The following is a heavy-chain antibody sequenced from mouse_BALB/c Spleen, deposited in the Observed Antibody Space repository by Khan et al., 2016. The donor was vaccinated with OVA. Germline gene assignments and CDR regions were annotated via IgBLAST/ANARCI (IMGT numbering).Heavy chain of an antibody. CDR3: SRGDYHGRGYFDV. CDR1: GLTFSIYA. D-gene: IGHD1-2*01. Sequence: EVELVESGGGLVKPGGSLKLSCAASGLTFSIYAMSWVRQTPEKRLEWVASISTGGSTYYPDSVKGRFTISRDNASNILYLQMSSRRSEDTAMYYCSRGDYHGRGYFDVWGAGTTVTVSS. CDR2: ISTGGST. J-gene: IGHJ1*01. V-gene: IGHV5-6-5*01.